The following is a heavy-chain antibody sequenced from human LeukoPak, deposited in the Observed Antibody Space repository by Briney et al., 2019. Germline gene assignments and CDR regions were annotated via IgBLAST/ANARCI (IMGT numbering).Heavy chain of an antibody. CDR1: GFTFSSYA. CDR2: ISGSGGST. Sequence: GGSLRLTCAASGFTFSSYAMSWVRQAPGKGLEWVSAISGSGGSTYYADSVKGQFTISRDNSKNTLYLQMNSLRAEDTAVYYCAKPSAHEILTGYYWDYWGQGTLVTVSS. V-gene: IGHV3-23*01. D-gene: IGHD3-9*01. CDR3: AKPSAHEILTGYYWDY. J-gene: IGHJ4*02.